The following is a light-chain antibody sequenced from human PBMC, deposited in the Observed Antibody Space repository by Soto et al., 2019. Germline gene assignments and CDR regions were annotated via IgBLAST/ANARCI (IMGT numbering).Light chain of an antibody. Sequence: QSVLTQPPSASGTPGQRVTISCSGSISNIGSNAVSWYQQFPATAPKVLLYSDDHRPSGVPDRFSGSKSGTSASLAISCLRAEEEADYFCSAWGDSLNTWVFGGGTKLTVL. CDR1: ISNIGSNA. J-gene: IGLJ3*02. CDR3: SAWGDSLNTWV. CDR2: SDD. V-gene: IGLV1-44*01.